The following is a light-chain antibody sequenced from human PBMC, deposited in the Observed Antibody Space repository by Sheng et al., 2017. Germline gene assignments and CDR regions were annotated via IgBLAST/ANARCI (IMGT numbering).Light chain of an antibody. CDR1: QSSSTY. V-gene: IGKV1-39*01. J-gene: IGKJ4*01. CDR2: GAS. CDR3: QQSYSYPLT. Sequence: DIQMTQSPSSLSASVGDRVTITCRASQSSSTYLNWYQQKPGKAPKLLIYGASSLQSGVPSRFSGSGSGTDFNLTISSLQPEDFATYFCQQSYSYPLTFGGGTKVEIK.